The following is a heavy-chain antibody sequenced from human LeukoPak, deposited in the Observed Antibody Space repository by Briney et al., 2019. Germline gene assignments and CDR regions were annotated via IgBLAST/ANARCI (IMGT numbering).Heavy chain of an antibody. D-gene: IGHD5-12*01. V-gene: IGHV3-64D*09. CDR3: VKERYSASSPFDY. J-gene: IGHJ4*02. CDR2: ISNGGGST. Sequence: PGGSLRLSCSASGFIFRNHPMHWVRQAPGRGLECVSGISNGGGSTYYADSVTGRFTISRDNSKNTLYLQMSSLRAEDTAVYYCVKERYSASSPFDYWGQGTPVTVSS. CDR1: GFIFRNHP.